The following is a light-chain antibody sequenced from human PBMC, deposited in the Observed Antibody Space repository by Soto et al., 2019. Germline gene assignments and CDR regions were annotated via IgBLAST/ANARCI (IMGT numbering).Light chain of an antibody. J-gene: IGKJ2*01. CDR2: GAS. CDR1: QSVSGTY. Sequence: EIVLTQSPGTLSLSPGERATLSCRASQSVSGTYLAWNQQKLGQAPRLLIYGASSRATGTPDRFSGSGSGTDFTLTINRLEPEDFAVYYCQQYGASPIYTFGQGTKLEIK. V-gene: IGKV3-20*01. CDR3: QQYGASPIYT.